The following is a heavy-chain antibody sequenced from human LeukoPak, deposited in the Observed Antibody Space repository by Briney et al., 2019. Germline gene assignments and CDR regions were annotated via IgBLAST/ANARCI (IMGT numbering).Heavy chain of an antibody. J-gene: IGHJ6*03. CDR2: IYYSGST. D-gene: IGHD3-10*01. CDR1: GGSISSYY. CDR3: ARLDSEYGSGSYYNDYYYYYMDV. V-gene: IGHV4-59*08. Sequence: SETLSLTCTVSGGSISSYYWSWIRQPPGKGLEWIGYIYYSGSTNYNPSLKSRVTISVDTSKNQFSLKLSSVTAADTAVYYCARLDSEYGSGSYYNDYYYYYMDVWGKGTTVTVSS.